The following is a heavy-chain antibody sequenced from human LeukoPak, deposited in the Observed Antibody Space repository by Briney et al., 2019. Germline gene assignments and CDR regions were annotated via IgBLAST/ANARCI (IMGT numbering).Heavy chain of an antibody. Sequence: PGGSLRLSCAASGFTFDDYDMSWVRQAPGKGLEWVSGINWNGGSTGYADSVKGRFTISRDNAKNSLYLQMNSLRAEDTALYYCARGPLATVTMPPPEYFQHWGQGTLVTVSS. V-gene: IGHV3-20*04. J-gene: IGHJ1*01. D-gene: IGHD4-17*01. CDR3: ARGPLATVTMPPPEYFQH. CDR2: INWNGGST. CDR1: GFTFDDYD.